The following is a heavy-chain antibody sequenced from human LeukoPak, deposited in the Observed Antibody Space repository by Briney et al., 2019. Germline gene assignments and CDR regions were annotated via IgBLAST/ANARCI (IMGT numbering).Heavy chain of an antibody. D-gene: IGHD3-22*01. Sequence: SVKVSCKASGGTFSSYAISWVRQAPGQGLEWMGRIIPIFGTANYAQKFQGRVTITTDESTSTAYMELSSLRSEDTAVYYCARDTYDSSGYYYGYYFDHWGQGTLVTVSS. CDR3: ARDTYDSSGYYYGYYFDH. CDR2: IIPIFGTA. CDR1: GGTFSSYA. J-gene: IGHJ4*02. V-gene: IGHV1-69*05.